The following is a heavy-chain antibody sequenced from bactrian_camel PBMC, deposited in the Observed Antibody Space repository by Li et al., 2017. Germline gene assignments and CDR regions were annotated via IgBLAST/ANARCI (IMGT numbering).Heavy chain of an antibody. V-gene: IGHV3S53*01. CDR3: AADLARYCGAFSGFFARAS. Sequence: HVQLVESGGGSVQAGGSLTLSCVGTGYDYTPYCLGWFRQRSGKEREGVATIRGDGTPTYADSERGRFTLSKDNAKNTLYLQMNSLKPEDSAMYYCAADLARYCGAFSGFFARASWGQGTQVTVS. CDR1: GYDYTPYC. CDR2: IRGDGTP. J-gene: IGHJ4*01. D-gene: IGHD2*01.